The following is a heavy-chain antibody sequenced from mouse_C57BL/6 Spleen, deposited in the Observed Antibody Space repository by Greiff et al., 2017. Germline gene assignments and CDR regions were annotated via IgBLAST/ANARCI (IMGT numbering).Heavy chain of an antibody. CDR2: IDPENGET. Sequence: VQLQQSGAELVKPGASVKLSCTASGFNIKDYYMHWVKRRTEQGLEWIGRIDPENGETKYAPKFQSKATITADTSSNTAYLQLSSLTSEDTAVYYCALRGSSYEAYWCQGTLVTVSA. J-gene: IGHJ3*01. CDR3: ALRGSSYEAY. CDR1: GFNIKDYY. V-gene: IGHV14-2*01. D-gene: IGHD1-1*01.